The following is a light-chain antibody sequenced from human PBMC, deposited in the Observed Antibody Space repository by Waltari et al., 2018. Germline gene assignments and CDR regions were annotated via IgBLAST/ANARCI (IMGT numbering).Light chain of an antibody. V-gene: IGKV1-NL1*01. CDR1: QGISSS. CDR2: GAS. Sequence: DIQMTQSPSSLPASLGDRVTITCRASQGISSSLAWYQKKVGEAPKLLLYGASRLESGVPSRFSCSGSGTVYTLTISSLQPEDFATYYCQQYVGIPITFGQGTRLE. J-gene: IGKJ5*01. CDR3: QQYVGIPIT.